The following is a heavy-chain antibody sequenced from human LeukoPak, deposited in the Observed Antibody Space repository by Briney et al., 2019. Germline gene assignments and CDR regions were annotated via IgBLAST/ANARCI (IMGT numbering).Heavy chain of an antibody. CDR3: ARAGFGVAGLNY. CDR1: GYTFTSYN. V-gene: IGHV1-46*01. D-gene: IGHD6-19*01. CDR2: INPSGGST. Sequence: ASVKVSCKASGYTFTSYNMQWVRQAPGQGLEWRGIINPSGGSTSYAQKFQGRVTMTRDTSTSTVYMELSSLRSEDTAVYYCARAGFGVAGLNYWGQGTLVTVSS. J-gene: IGHJ4*02.